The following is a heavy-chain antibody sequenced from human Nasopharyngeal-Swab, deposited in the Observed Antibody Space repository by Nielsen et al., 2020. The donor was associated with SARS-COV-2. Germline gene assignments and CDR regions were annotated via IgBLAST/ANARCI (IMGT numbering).Heavy chain of an antibody. CDR2: ISYDGSNK. V-gene: IGHV3-30*18. D-gene: IGHD3-22*01. Sequence: GESLKISCAASGFTFSSYGMHWVRQAPGKGLEWVAVISYDGSNKYYADSVKGRFTISRDNSKNTLYLQMNSLRAEDTAVYYCAKELSARVVTPTYYFDYWGQGTLVIVSS. CDR1: GFTFSSYG. J-gene: IGHJ4*02. CDR3: AKELSARVVTPTYYFDY.